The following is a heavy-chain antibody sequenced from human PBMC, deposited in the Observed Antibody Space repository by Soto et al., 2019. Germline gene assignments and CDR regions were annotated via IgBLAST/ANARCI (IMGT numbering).Heavy chain of an antibody. CDR3: ARQGYRYGFDY. D-gene: IGHD5-18*01. CDR2: IYPGDSDA. V-gene: IGHV5-51*01. Sequence: GESLKISCKCSGYSFTSYWIGWVRQMPGKGLEWMGIIYPGDSDARYSPSFQGQVTISADKSISTAYLQWSSLEASDTAMYYCARQGYRYGFDYWGQGTLVTVSS. J-gene: IGHJ4*02. CDR1: GYSFTSYW.